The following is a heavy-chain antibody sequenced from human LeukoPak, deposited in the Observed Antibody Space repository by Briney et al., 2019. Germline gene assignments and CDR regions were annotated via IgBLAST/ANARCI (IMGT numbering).Heavy chain of an antibody. CDR2: IYYSGST. V-gene: IGHV4-39*01. Sequence: SSETLSLTCTVSGGSISSSSYYWGWIRQPPGKGLEWIGSIYYSGSTYYNPSLKSRVTISVDTSKNQFSLKLSSVTAADTAVYYCARHPELWFGDSGGWFDPWGQGTLVTVSS. CDR1: GGSISSSSYY. D-gene: IGHD3-10*01. J-gene: IGHJ5*02. CDR3: ARHPELWFGDSGGWFDP.